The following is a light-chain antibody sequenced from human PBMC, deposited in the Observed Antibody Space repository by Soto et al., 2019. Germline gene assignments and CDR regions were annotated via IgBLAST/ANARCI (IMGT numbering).Light chain of an antibody. V-gene: IGLV2-14*01. CDR2: DVS. CDR3: SSYTSSSTRV. CDR1: SSDIGAYKY. J-gene: IGLJ1*01. Sequence: QSVLTQPASVSGSPGQSITISCTGTSSDIGAYKYVSWYQQHPGKAPKLIIYDVSNRPSGVSNRFSGSKSGNTASLTISGLQAEDEADYYCSSYTSSSTRVFGTGTKVTVL.